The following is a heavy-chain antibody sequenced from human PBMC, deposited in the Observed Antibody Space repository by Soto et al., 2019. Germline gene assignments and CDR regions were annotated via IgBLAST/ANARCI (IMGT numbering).Heavy chain of an antibody. D-gene: IGHD2-2*01. CDR1: GFTFSSYS. V-gene: IGHV3-48*01. Sequence: SLRLSCAASGFTFSSYSMNWVRQAPGKGLEWVSYISSSSTIYYADSVKGRFTISRDNAKNSLYLQMNSLRAEDTAVYYCAREQGLVDYWGQGTLVTVSS. CDR2: ISSSSTI. J-gene: IGHJ4*02. CDR3: AREQGLVDY.